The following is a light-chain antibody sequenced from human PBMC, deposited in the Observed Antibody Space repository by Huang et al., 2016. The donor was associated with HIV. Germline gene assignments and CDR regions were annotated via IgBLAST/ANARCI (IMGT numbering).Light chain of an antibody. V-gene: IGKV3-15*01. J-gene: IGKJ2*01. CDR2: GAS. CDR3: QQYNTWPYT. CDR1: QSVSSS. Sequence: IVMTQSPATLSVSPGERATLSCRASQSVSSSLAWYQQKPGQAPRLLIYGASTRATGIPAWFSGSGSGTELTLTISSLQSEDFAVYYCQQYNTWPYTVGQGTKVEIK.